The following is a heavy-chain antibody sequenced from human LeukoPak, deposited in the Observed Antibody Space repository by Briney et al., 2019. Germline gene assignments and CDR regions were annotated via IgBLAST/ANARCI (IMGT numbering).Heavy chain of an antibody. CDR3: VSFYETY. Sequence: GGSLRLSCVASANYWMHWVHQAPGKGLVWVSHIHSDGSWTSYADSVKGRFTISKDNAKNTVYLQMNSLRAEDTAVYYCVSFYETYWGRGTLVTVSS. V-gene: IGHV3-74*01. J-gene: IGHJ4*02. CDR1: ANYW. D-gene: IGHD2/OR15-2a*01. CDR2: IHSDGSWT.